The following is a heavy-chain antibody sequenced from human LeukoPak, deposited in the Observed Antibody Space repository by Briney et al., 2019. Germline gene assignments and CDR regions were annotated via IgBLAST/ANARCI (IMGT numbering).Heavy chain of an antibody. D-gene: IGHD2-21*01. CDR2: VSPGGYT. Sequence: SETLSLTCAVSGVSVSDYYWSWIRQSPDKGLEWIGEVSPGGYTTYNPSLRSRVIISEDTSENQLSLNVTPVTAADTALYYCARIRCGRGQARCYNHWAQGSLVTVPS. J-gene: IGHJ5*02. V-gene: IGHV4-34*01. CDR3: ARIRCGRGQARCYNH. CDR1: GVSVSDYY.